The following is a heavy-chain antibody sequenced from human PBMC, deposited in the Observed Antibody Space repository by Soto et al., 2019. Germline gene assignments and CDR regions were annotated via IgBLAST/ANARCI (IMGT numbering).Heavy chain of an antibody. Sequence: SETLSLTCTVSGGSISSGGYYWSWIRQHPGKGLEWIGYIYYSGSTYYNPSLKSRVTILVDTSKNQFSLKLSSVTAADTAVYYCARGCASSSWLFDYWGQGTLVTVSS. D-gene: IGHD6-13*01. J-gene: IGHJ4*02. CDR2: IYYSGST. V-gene: IGHV4-31*03. CDR1: GGSISSGGYY. CDR3: ARGCASSSWLFDY.